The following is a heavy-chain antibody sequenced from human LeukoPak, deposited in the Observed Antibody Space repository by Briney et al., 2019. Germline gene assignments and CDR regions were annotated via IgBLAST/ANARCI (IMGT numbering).Heavy chain of an antibody. D-gene: IGHD2-2*02. CDR3: AKPDCSSTSCYTLDS. CDR2: ISSSGSTI. CDR1: GFTFSDYY. J-gene: IGHJ4*02. Sequence: PGGSLRLSCAASGFTFSDYYMSWIRQAPGKGLEWVSYISSSGSTIYYADSVKGRFTISRDNSKNTLYLQMNSLRAEDTAVYYCAKPDCSSTSCYTLDSWGQGTLVTVSS. V-gene: IGHV3-11*01.